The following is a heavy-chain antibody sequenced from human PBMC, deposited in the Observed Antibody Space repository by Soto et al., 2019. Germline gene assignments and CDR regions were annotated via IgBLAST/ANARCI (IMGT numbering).Heavy chain of an antibody. J-gene: IGHJ6*02. Sequence: GGSLRLSCAVSGFTFNTYAMHWVRQAPGKGLEWVSYISSSGSTIYYADSVKGRFTISRDNAKNSLYLQMNSLRAEDTAVYYCARDLYSGMDVWGQGTTVTVSS. V-gene: IGHV3-48*03. CDR3: ARDLYSGMDV. CDR1: GFTFNTYA. CDR2: ISSSGSTI. D-gene: IGHD2-21*01.